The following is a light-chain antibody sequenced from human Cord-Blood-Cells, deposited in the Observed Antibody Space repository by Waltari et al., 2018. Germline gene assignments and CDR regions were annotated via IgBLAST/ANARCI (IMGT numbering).Light chain of an antibody. CDR2: AAS. V-gene: IGKV1-39*01. J-gene: IGKJ4*01. Sequence: DIQMTKTPSSLSASVGDRVTITCRASQSIRSYLNWYQQKPGKAPKLLIYAASSLQSGVPSRFSGIGSVTDFTLTISSLQPEDFATYYCQQSYSTPLTFCGGTKVEIK. CDR1: QSIRSY. CDR3: QQSYSTPLT.